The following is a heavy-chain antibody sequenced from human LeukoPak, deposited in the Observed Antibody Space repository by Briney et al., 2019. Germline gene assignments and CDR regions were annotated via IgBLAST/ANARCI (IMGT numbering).Heavy chain of an antibody. D-gene: IGHD5-18*01. CDR3: AKDHASLDTAMVTLFEFDN. Sequence: GGSLRLSCAASGFTFSNYGMHWVRQAPGKGLEWVAVISYDGSNKYYADSVKGRFTISRDNPKNTLWLQMNSLRAEDTAVYYCAKDHASLDTAMVTLFEFDNWGQGTLVTISS. CDR2: ISYDGSNK. CDR1: GFTFSNYG. V-gene: IGHV3-30*18. J-gene: IGHJ4*02.